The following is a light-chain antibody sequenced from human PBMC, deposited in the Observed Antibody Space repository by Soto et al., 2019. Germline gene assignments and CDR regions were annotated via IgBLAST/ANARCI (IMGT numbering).Light chain of an antibody. Sequence: DIQMTQSPSTLSASEGDRVTITCRASESNSSLVAWYQQKPGKAPNLLIYKASSLESVVPSRFSGSGSGTEFTLTISSLQPDDFATYCCPQYNIYSWTFGQGTKVDIK. CDR2: KAS. CDR3: PQYNIYSWT. CDR1: ESNSSL. V-gene: IGKV1-5*03. J-gene: IGKJ1*01.